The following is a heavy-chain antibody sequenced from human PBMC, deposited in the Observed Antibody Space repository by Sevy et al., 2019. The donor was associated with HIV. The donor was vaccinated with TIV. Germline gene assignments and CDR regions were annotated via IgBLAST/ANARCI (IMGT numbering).Heavy chain of an antibody. CDR3: AREGGYTDKGMDV. Sequence: GGSLRLSCAASGFTFNIFSINWVRQAPGKGLEWVSYISSSTIYYADPVKVRLTISRDNAKNSLSLQMNSLRAEDTAVYYCAREGGYTDKGMDVWGQGTTVTVSS. CDR2: ISSSTI. CDR1: GFTFNIFS. V-gene: IGHV3-48*01. D-gene: IGHD5-12*01. J-gene: IGHJ6*02.